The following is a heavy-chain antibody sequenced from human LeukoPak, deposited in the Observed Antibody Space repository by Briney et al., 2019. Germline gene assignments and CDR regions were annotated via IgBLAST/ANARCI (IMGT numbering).Heavy chain of an antibody. V-gene: IGHV4-34*01. CDR2: INHRGST. Sequence: SETLSLTCAVYGESLSKYYWTWIRQSPGKGLEWIGEINHRGSTNHNPSLKSRVTLSVDTSKHQFSLKLPSVTAADAAVYYCESSVGSTDYWGQGTLVTVSS. D-gene: IGHD1-26*01. J-gene: IGHJ4*02. CDR1: GESLSKYY. CDR3: ESSVGSTDY.